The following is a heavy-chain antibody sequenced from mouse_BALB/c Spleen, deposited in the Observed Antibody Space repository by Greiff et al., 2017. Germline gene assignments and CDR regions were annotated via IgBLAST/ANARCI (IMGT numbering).Heavy chain of an antibody. CDR3: ASLYGSCAMDY. D-gene: IGHD2-10*02. V-gene: IGHV2-6-7*01. Sequence: VQRVESGPGLVAPSQSLSITCTASGFSFTGYGVNWVRQPPGKGLEWLGMIWGDGSTDYNSALKSRLGISKDNSKSQVFLKMNSLQTDDTARYYCASLYGSCAMDYWGQGTSVTVSS. CDR1: GFSFTGYG. CDR2: IWGDGST. J-gene: IGHJ4*01.